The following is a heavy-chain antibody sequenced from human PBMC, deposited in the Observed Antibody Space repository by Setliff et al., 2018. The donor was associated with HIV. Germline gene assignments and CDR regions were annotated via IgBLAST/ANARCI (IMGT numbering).Heavy chain of an antibody. V-gene: IGHV3-23*01. Sequence: GGSLRLSCTASGFTYSSYAMNWVRQAPGKGLEWVSTISGSGGTTDYADSVKGRFTISRDNSKNTLYLQMNSLRVEDTGVYFCARASYSSSWYNIRPFDYWAQGILVTVSS. CDR1: GFTYSSYA. CDR2: ISGSGGTT. D-gene: IGHD6-13*01. J-gene: IGHJ4*02. CDR3: ARASYSSSWYNIRPFDY.